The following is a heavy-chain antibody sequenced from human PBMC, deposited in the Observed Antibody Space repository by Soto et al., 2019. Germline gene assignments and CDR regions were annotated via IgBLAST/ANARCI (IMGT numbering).Heavy chain of an antibody. Sequence: SETLSLTCAVYGGSFSGYYWSWIRQPPGKGLEWIGEINHSGSTNYNPSLKSRGTISVDTSKNQFSLKLSSVTAADTAVYYCARVRYSAFVYYYYYGMDVWGQGTTVTVSS. D-gene: IGHD6-13*01. J-gene: IGHJ6*02. CDR1: GGSFSGYY. CDR3: ARVRYSAFVYYYYYGMDV. CDR2: INHSGST. V-gene: IGHV4-34*01.